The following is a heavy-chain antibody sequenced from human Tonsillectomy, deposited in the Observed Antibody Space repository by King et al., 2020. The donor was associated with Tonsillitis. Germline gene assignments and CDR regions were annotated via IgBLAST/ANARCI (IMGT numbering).Heavy chain of an antibody. V-gene: IGHV3-21*01. D-gene: IGHD3-10*01. Sequence: VQLVESGGGLVKPGGSLRLSCAASGFIFSSYSMNWVRQAPGKGLEWVSSISGSSSYIYYADSVKGRFTISRDNAKNSLYLQMNSLRAEDTAVYYCATDMVRGLITYYFYGMDVWGQGTTVTVSS. CDR3: ATDMVRGLITYYFYGMDV. CDR2: ISGSSSYI. J-gene: IGHJ6*02. CDR1: GFIFSSYS.